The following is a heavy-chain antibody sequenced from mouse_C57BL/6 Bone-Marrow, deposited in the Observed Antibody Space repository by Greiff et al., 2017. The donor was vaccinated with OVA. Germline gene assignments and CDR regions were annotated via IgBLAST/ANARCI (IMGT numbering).Heavy chain of an antibody. J-gene: IGHJ3*01. V-gene: IGHV1-69*01. D-gene: IGHD1-1*01. CDR1: GYTFTSYW. CDR2: IDPSDGYT. CDR3: AREGYYASFAY. Sequence: QVQLQQPGAELVMPGASVKLSCKASGYTFTSYWMHWVKQRPGQGLEWIGEIDPSDGYTNYNQKFKGKSTLTVDKSSSTAYMQLSSLTSEDSAVYYCAREGYYASFAYWGQGTLVTVSA.